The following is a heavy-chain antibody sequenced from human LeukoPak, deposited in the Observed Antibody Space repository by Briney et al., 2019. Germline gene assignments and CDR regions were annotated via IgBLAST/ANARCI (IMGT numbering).Heavy chain of an antibody. CDR3: ARDRTPSGGRSEVPAY. CDR1: GYTLTSYY. Sequence: ASVKVSCKASGYTLTSYYMHWVRQGPGQGLEWMGIINPNLGSTSYARKFQGRVTMTRDMSTSTVYMELSSLRSEDTAVYYCARDRTPSGGRSEVPAYWGQGTLVTVSS. D-gene: IGHD1-26*01. CDR2: INPNLGST. J-gene: IGHJ4*02. V-gene: IGHV1-46*01.